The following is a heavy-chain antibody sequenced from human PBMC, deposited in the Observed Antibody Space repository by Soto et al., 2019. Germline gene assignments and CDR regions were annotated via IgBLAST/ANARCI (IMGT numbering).Heavy chain of an antibody. V-gene: IGHV3-30-3*01. CDR3: ARDRSWYYGMDV. CDR1: GFTFSSYA. J-gene: IGHJ6*02. Sequence: GGSLRLSCAASGFTFSSYAMHWVRQAPGKGLEWVAVISYDGNNKYYADSVKGRFTISRDNSKNPLYLQMNSLRAEDTAVYYCARDRSWYYGMDVWGQGTTVTVSS. CDR2: ISYDGNNK.